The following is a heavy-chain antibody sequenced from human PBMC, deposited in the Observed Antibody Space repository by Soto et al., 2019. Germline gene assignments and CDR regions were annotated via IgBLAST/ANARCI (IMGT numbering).Heavy chain of an antibody. V-gene: IGHV1-69*08. Sequence: QVQLVQSGAEVKKPGSSVKVSCKASGGTFSSYTISWVRQAPGQGLEWMGRIIPILGIANYAQKFQGRVPITAEKSTSKAYMELSSLRSEDTAVYYCARDVEGGYGLEREVEYYYYYMDVWGKGPTVTVSS. J-gene: IGHJ6*03. D-gene: IGHD1-1*01. CDR1: GGTFSSYT. CDR3: ARDVEGGYGLEREVEYYYYYMDV. CDR2: IIPILGIA.